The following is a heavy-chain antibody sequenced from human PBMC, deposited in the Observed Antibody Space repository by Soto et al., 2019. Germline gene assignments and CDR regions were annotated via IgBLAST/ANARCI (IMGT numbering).Heavy chain of an antibody. V-gene: IGHV3-30*03. D-gene: IGHD2-15*01. CDR1: GFDLSNYG. CDR2: ISYDGRNQ. J-gene: IGHJ6*02. CDR3: ARDQRAGSCSGGSCHYYYGMDV. Sequence: QVQLVESGGGAVQPGRSLGLSCVASGFDLSNYGLHWVRQAPGKGLEWLAVISYDGRNQYYADSVKGRFTISRDNSRNPLYVQMDSLRAEDTAVYYGARDQRAGSCSGGSCHYYYGMDVWGQGTTVTVSS.